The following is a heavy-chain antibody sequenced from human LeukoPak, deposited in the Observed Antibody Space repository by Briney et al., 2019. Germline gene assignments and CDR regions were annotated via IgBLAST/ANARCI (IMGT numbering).Heavy chain of an antibody. CDR2: IYTSGST. V-gene: IGHV4-4*09. Sequence: PSETLSLTCTVSGGSISSFYWSWIRQPPGKGLEWIGYIYTSGSTNYNPSLKSRVTISVDTSKNQYSLKLSSVTAADTAAYYCARRTWYGDLGWYFDLWGRGTLVTVSS. CDR1: GGSISSFY. CDR3: ARRTWYGDLGWYFDL. D-gene: IGHD4-17*01. J-gene: IGHJ2*01.